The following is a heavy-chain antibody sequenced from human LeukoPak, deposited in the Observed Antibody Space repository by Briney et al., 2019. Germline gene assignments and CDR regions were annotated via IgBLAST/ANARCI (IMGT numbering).Heavy chain of an antibody. CDR1: GLTFSSYW. CDR2: INSDGSST. CDR3: ARATEGYSGYDYDFDY. D-gene: IGHD5-12*01. Sequence: HPGGSLRLSCAASGLTFSSYWMHWVRQAPGKGLVWVSRINSDGSSTSYADSVKGRFTIYRANAKNTLYLQMNSLRAEDTAVYYCARATEGYSGYDYDFDYWGQGTLVTVSS. J-gene: IGHJ4*02. V-gene: IGHV3-74*01.